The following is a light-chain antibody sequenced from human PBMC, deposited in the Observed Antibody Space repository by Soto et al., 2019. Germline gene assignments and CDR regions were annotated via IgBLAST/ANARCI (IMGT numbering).Light chain of an antibody. Sequence: EFVLTQSPVTLSLSPGERATLSCRSSQSVVSNYLAWYQKKPGQAPRLLIYGASSRATGIPARFSGSGSGTELTLTISSLEPEDFAVYYCQQRSNIFGPGTKVDL. CDR1: QSVVSNY. CDR2: GAS. J-gene: IGKJ3*01. CDR3: QQRSNI. V-gene: IGKV3-11*01.